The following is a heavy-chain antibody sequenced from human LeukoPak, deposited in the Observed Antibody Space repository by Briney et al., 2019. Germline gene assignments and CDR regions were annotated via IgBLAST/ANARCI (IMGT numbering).Heavy chain of an antibody. CDR1: GFIFRDYA. CDR3: ASTPVAGTKLFDY. CDR2: ISGSGGST. Sequence: GGSLRLSCAASGFIFRDYAMSWVRQAPGKGLEWVSAISGSGGSTYYADSVKGRFTISRDNSKNTLYLQMNSLRAEDTAVYYCASTPVAGTKLFDYWGQGTLVTVSS. V-gene: IGHV3-23*01. J-gene: IGHJ4*02. D-gene: IGHD6-19*01.